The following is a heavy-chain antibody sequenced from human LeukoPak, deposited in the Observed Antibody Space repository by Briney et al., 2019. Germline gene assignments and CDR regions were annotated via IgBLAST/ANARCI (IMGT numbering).Heavy chain of an antibody. CDR3: AALPTGYQNFDC. CDR2: NSGSGGST. V-gene: IGHV3-23*01. D-gene: IGHD3-9*01. Sequence: SGGSLRLSCTASGFTFSSYGMSWVRQAPGKGLEWVSTNSGSGGSTYYADSVQGRFTISRDNSKNTLFLQMHSLRVEDTAVYYCAALPTGYQNFDCWGQGTLVPVSS. CDR1: GFTFSSYG. J-gene: IGHJ4*02.